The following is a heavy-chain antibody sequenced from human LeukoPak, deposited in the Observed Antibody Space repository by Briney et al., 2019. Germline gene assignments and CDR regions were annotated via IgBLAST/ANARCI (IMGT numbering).Heavy chain of an antibody. CDR1: GGSISSDY. Sequence: SETLSLTCTVSGGSISSDYWSWIRQPAGKGLEWIGRIYTSGNTNYNPSLKSRVTMSVDTSKNQFSLILSSVTAADTAVYYCAGGGYTRGSFDPWGQGTLVTVSS. D-gene: IGHD6-13*01. CDR2: IYTSGNT. V-gene: IGHV4-4*07. J-gene: IGHJ5*02. CDR3: AGGGYTRGSFDP.